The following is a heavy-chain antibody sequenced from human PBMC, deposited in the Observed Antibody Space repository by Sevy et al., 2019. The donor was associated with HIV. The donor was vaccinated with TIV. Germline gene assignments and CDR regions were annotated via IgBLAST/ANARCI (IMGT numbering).Heavy chain of an antibody. CDR2: ISYDGSNK. CDR3: TRDLVTATSYYYYYGMDV. Sequence: GGSLRLSCAASGFIFSSYAMHWVRQAPGKGLEWVAVISYDGSNKYYAXSVKGRFTISRENSKNTLYLQMNSLGPEDTAVYFCTRDLVTATSYYYYYGMDVWGQGTTVTVSS. J-gene: IGHJ6*02. D-gene: IGHD2-21*02. CDR1: GFIFSSYA. V-gene: IGHV3-30*14.